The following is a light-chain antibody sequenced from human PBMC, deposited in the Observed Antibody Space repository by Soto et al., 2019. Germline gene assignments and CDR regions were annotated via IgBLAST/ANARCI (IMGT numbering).Light chain of an antibody. Sequence: QSVLTQPASVSGSPGQSITVSCTGTSSDVGGYDFVSWYQHHPGKAPKLILYDVSDRPSGVSSRFSGSKSGNTASLTISGLQAADEADYYCSSSTSSSTVLFGGGTKLTVL. V-gene: IGLV2-14*03. J-gene: IGLJ2*01. CDR2: DVS. CDR1: SSDVGGYDF. CDR3: SSSTSSSTVL.